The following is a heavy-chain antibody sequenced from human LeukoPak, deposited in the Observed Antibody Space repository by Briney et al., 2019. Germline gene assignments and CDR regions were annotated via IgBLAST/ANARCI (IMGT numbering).Heavy chain of an antibody. CDR2: IYNGVNT. CDR3: ASSKLRLGELSLAMDY. Sequence: SETLSLTCTVSGASVSSASYWTWIRQPPGKGVEWIAHIYNGVNTNYNPSLKSRVTISVDTSKNQFSLKLSSVTAADTAVYYCASSKLRLGELSLAMDYWGQGTLVTVSS. CDR1: GASVSSASY. D-gene: IGHD3-16*02. J-gene: IGHJ4*02. V-gene: IGHV4-61*01.